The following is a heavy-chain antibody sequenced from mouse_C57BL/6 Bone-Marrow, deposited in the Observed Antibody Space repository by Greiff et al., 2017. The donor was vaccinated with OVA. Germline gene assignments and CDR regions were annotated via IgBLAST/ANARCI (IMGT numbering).Heavy chain of an antibody. V-gene: IGHV2-6*01. CDR2: IWGVGST. J-gene: IGHJ3*01. CDR1: GFSLTSYG. D-gene: IGHD1-1*02. CDR3: AIVGGTPFAY. Sequence: VQLQQSGPGLVAPSQSLSITCTVSGFSLTSYGVDWVRQSPGKGLEWLGVIWGVGSTNYNSALKSRLSISKDNPKSQVFLKMTVLQTDVTALYYCAIVGGTPFAYWGQGTLVTVSA.